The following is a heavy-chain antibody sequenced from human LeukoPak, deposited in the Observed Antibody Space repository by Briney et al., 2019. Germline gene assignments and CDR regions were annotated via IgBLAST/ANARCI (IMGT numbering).Heavy chain of an antibody. Sequence: GESLKISCKGSGYRFTSHWIGWVRQMPGKGLEWMGIIYPGDSDTRYSPSFQGQVTISADKSISTAYLQWSSLKASDTAMYYCGLQQEGYYYGMDVWGQGTTVTVSS. V-gene: IGHV5-51*01. CDR3: GLQQEGYYYGMDV. J-gene: IGHJ6*02. CDR1: GYRFTSHW. D-gene: IGHD2-2*01. CDR2: IYPGDSDT.